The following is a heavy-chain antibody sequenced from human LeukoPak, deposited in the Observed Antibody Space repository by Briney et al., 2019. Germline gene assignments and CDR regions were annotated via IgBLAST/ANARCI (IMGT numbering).Heavy chain of an antibody. D-gene: IGHD6-13*01. Sequence: GASVKVSCKASGYTFTSYYMHWVRQAPGQGLEWMGIINPSGGSTSYAQKFQGRVTMTRDTSTSTVYMELSSLRSEDTAVYYCARELRSYYSSSWYGGMDVWGQGTTVTVSS. CDR1: GYTFTSYY. CDR2: INPSGGST. V-gene: IGHV1-46*01. CDR3: ARELRSYYSSSWYGGMDV. J-gene: IGHJ6*02.